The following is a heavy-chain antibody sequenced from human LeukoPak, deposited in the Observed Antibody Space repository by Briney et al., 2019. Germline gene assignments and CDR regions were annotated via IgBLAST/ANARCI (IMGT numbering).Heavy chain of an antibody. V-gene: IGHV1-2*02. J-gene: IGHJ4*02. CDR2: INPNTGGT. D-gene: IGHD3-16*01. Sequence: ASVKVSCKASGYTFTDYYVHWVRQAPGQGLEWMGWINPNTGGTNFAQRFQGRVTMTRDTSISTAYMELSRLRSDDTAVYYCARAYTSPNGPYWGQGILVTVSS. CDR1: GYTFTDYY. CDR3: ARAYTSPNGPY.